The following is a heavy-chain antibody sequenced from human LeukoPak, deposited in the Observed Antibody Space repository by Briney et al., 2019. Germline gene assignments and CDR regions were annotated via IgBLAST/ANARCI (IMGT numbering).Heavy chain of an antibody. Sequence: ASVTVSCKASGYTFTGYYLHWVRQAPGQGLAWMGWINPNSGGTNYAQKFQGRVTMTRDTSISTAYMELSRLRSDDTAVYYCARETSYCSGGSCYGYWGQGTLVTVSS. CDR2: INPNSGGT. V-gene: IGHV1-2*02. D-gene: IGHD2-15*01. J-gene: IGHJ4*02. CDR1: GYTFTGYY. CDR3: ARETSYCSGGSCYGY.